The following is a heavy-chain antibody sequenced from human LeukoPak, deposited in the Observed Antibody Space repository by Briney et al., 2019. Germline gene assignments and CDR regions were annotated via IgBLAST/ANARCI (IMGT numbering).Heavy chain of an antibody. CDR2: ISYDGSKE. V-gene: IGHV3-30*18. CDR1: GFTFSAYG. J-gene: IGHJ4*02. D-gene: IGHD6-19*01. Sequence: GGSLRLSCAVSGFTFSAYGMHWVRQAPGKGLEWVAGISYDGSKEDYADSVKGRFTASRDMSKNTLYLQMSSLRAEDTALYYCAKDRHNNGWNEPFDYWGQGTLVTVSS. CDR3: AKDRHNNGWNEPFDY.